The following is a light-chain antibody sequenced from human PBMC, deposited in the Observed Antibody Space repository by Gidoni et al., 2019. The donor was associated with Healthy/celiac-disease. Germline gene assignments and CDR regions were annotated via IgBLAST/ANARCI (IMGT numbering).Light chain of an antibody. CDR1: QSVSNGY. CDR2: GAYGAS. CDR3: QQDGSLVT. V-gene: IGKV3-20*01. J-gene: IGKJ4*01. Sequence: EIVLTQSPGTLSLSPGERATLSCRASQSVSNGYLAWYQQKPGQAPRLLVYGAYGASTRATGIPDRFSGSGSRTDFTLTSSRLEPEDSAVYYCQQDGSLVTFGGGTKVEIK.